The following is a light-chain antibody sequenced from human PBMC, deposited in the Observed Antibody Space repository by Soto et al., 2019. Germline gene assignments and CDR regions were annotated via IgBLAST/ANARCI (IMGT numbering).Light chain of an antibody. CDR2: WAS. V-gene: IGKV4-1*01. Sequence: DIVMTQSPDSLPVSLGERATINCESSQSVLYSSNNKNYLAWYQQKPGQPPKLLIYWASTRESGVPDRFSGSGSGTDFTLTINRLQAEDVAVSYCQQYYSTPPTFGQGTKLEIK. CDR3: QQYYSTPPT. J-gene: IGKJ2*01. CDR1: QSVLYSSNNKNY.